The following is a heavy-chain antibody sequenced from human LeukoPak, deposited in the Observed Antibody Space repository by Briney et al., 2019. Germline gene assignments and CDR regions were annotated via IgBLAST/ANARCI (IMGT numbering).Heavy chain of an antibody. V-gene: IGHV3-21*06. D-gene: IGHD6-19*01. Sequence: GGSLRLSCAASGFTFSSYIMNWVRQAPGKGLEWVSSISSSNNYLYYADSVKGRFTISRDNAKNSLYLQMNSLRAEDTAVYYCARDMLDPAVAGDFDYWGQGTLVTVSS. J-gene: IGHJ4*02. CDR1: GFTFSSYI. CDR3: ARDMLDPAVAGDFDY. CDR2: ISSSNNYL.